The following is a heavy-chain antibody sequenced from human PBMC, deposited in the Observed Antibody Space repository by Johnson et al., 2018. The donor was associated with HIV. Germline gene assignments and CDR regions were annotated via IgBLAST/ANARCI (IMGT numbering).Heavy chain of an antibody. CDR1: GFTFSSYG. V-gene: IGHV3-30*03. D-gene: IGHD3-3*01. CDR3: ARTTLRFLDRGDDAFDI. Sequence: VQLVESGGGVVQPGRSLRLSCAVSGFTFSSYGMHWVRRAPGKGLEWVAVISYDGSNKYYADSVKGRFTISRDNSKNTMYLQMNSLRAEDTAVYYCARTTLRFLDRGDDAFDIWGQGTMVTVSS. CDR2: ISYDGSNK. J-gene: IGHJ3*02.